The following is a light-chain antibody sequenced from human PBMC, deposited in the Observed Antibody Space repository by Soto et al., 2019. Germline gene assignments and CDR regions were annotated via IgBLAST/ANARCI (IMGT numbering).Light chain of an antibody. CDR3: QQYHTFWT. J-gene: IGKJ1*01. Sequence: DIQMTQSPSTLSASVGDRVTIACRASQSITRWLAWYQQKPGTAPKLLIFDASTLEIGVPSRFSGSGYGTEFTLTISSLQPEDFATYYCQQYHTFWTFGQGTKVDVK. V-gene: IGKV1-5*01. CDR1: QSITRW. CDR2: DAS.